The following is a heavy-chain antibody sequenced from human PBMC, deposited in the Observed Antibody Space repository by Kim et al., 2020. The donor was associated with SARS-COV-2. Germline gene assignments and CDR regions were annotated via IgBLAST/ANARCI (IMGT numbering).Heavy chain of an antibody. CDR3: ARGKDIVVVPAATDLDY. V-gene: IGHV1-8*01. Sequence: ASVKVSCKASGYTFTSYDINWVRQATGQGLEWMGWMNPNSGNTGYAQKFQGRVTMTRNTSISTAYMELSSLRSEDTAVYYCARGKDIVVVPAATDLDYWGQGTLVTVSS. CDR1: GYTFTSYD. J-gene: IGHJ4*02. CDR2: MNPNSGNT. D-gene: IGHD2-2*01.